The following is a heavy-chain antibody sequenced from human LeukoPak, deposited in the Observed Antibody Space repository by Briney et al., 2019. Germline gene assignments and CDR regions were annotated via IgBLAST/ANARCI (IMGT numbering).Heavy chain of an antibody. CDR3: ARRAGTMVRGPFDY. D-gene: IGHD3-10*01. Sequence: SETLSLTCTVSGGSISSYYWSWLRQPPGKGLEWIGYIYYSGSTNYNPSLKGRVTISVDTSKNQFSLKLSSVTAADTAVYYCARRAGTMVRGPFDYWGQGTLVTVSS. J-gene: IGHJ4*02. CDR2: IYYSGST. CDR1: GGSISSYY. V-gene: IGHV4-59*08.